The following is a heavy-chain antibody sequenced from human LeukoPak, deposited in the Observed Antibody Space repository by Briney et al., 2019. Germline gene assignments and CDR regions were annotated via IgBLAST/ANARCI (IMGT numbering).Heavy chain of an antibody. Sequence: SETLSLTCTVSGGSISSYYWSWIRQPPGKRLEWIGYIYYSGSTNYNPSLKSRVTISADTSKNQFSLKLSSVTAADTAVYYCARVPVGATWADAFDIWGQGTMVTVSS. CDR3: ARVPVGATWADAFDI. CDR2: IYYSGST. V-gene: IGHV4-59*01. J-gene: IGHJ3*02. CDR1: GGSISSYY. D-gene: IGHD1-26*01.